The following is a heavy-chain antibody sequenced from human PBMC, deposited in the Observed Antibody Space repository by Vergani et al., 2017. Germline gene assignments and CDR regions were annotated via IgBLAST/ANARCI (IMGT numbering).Heavy chain of an antibody. CDR3: ASDCGIVVVPARFDP. J-gene: IGHJ5*02. V-gene: IGHV1-69*13. Sequence: QVQLVQSGAEVKKPGSSVKVSCTASGGTFSSYAISWVRQAPGQGLEWMGRIIPSFGTANDAQKFQGRVTITADESTSTAYMELSSLRSEDTAVYYCASDCGIVVVPARFDPWGQGTLVTVSS. D-gene: IGHD2-2*01. CDR1: GGTFSSYA. CDR2: IIPSFGTA.